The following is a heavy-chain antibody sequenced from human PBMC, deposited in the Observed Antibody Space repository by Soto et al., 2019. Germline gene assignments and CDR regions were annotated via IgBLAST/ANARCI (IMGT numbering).Heavy chain of an antibody. J-gene: IGHJ6*03. Sequence: GGSLRLSCAASGFTFNDYWMHWVRQAPGRGLVWVSRLNSDGTSTNYADSVKGRFTISRDNAKNTLYLQMNSLRVEDTAVYYCARVSNYDFWSGYYNYYMDVWGKGTTVTVSS. V-gene: IGHV3-74*01. CDR2: LNSDGTST. D-gene: IGHD3-3*01. CDR3: ARVSNYDFWSGYYNYYMDV. CDR1: GFTFNDYW.